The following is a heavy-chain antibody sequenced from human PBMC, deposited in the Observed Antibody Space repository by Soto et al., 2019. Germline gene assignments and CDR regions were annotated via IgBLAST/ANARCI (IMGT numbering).Heavy chain of an antibody. Sequence: ASVKVSCKASGGTFSSYAISWVRQAPGQGLEWMGGISAYNGNTNYAQKLQGRVTISADGSTNTANLELSSLRSEDTAVYYCARFKVGTTTDYYYGMDVWGQGTTVTVSS. CDR1: GGTFSSYA. D-gene: IGHD1-26*01. V-gene: IGHV1-69*13. CDR2: ISAYNGNT. J-gene: IGHJ6*02. CDR3: ARFKVGTTTDYYYGMDV.